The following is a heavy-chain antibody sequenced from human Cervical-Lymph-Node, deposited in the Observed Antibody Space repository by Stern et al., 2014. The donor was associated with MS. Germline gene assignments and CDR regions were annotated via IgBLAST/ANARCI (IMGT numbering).Heavy chain of an antibody. CDR2: IIPVFGTP. J-gene: IGHJ5*02. V-gene: IGHV1-69*01. CDR3: ALSSETSDRCYSLGYDL. Sequence: VQLVESGAEVTKPGSSVKVSCKASRGTFSQSPSSWVRQAPGQGLEWMGGIIPVFGTPTYAQELGGRVTIAADVSTSTVYMELSSLRSDDAAVYYCALSSETSDRCYSLGYDLWGQGTLVTVSS. D-gene: IGHD1-14*01. CDR1: RGTFSQSP.